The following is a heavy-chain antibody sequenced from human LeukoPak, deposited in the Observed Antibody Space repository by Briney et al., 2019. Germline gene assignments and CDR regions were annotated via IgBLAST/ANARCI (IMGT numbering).Heavy chain of an antibody. V-gene: IGHV3-23*01. Sequence: HPGGSLRLSCAASGFTFSSYAMSWVRQAPGKGLEWVSAISGSGGSTYYADSVKGRFTISRDNSKNTLYLQMNSLRAEDTAVYYCAKDRPSNDALDYYYYYGMDVWGQGTTVSVSS. J-gene: IGHJ6*02. CDR2: ISGSGGST. CDR3: AKDRPSNDALDYYYYYGMDV. D-gene: IGHD1-1*01. CDR1: GFTFSSYA.